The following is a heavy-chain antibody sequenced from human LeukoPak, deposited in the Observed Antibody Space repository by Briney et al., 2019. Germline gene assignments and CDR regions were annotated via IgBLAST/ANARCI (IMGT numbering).Heavy chain of an antibody. CDR3: ARGMPYTNNWFDP. CDR1: GNTFTSYD. Sequence: ASVKVSCKASGNTFTSYDINWVRQATGQGLEWMGWMNPNSGNTGYAQKFQGRVTITRNTSISTAYMELSSLRSEDTAVYYCARGMPYTNNWFDPWGQGTLVAVSS. V-gene: IGHV1-8*03. D-gene: IGHD2-2*01. CDR2: MNPNSGNT. J-gene: IGHJ5*02.